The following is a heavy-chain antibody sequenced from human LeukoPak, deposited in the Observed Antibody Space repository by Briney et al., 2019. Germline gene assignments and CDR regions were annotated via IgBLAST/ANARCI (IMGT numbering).Heavy chain of an antibody. Sequence: GASVKVPCKASGYMFNLYGISWVRQAPGQGLEWMAWTSVNNGDTKYGQKFQGRVTVTTDTSTSTVYLELRSLRPDDTAVYYCVRDQYLNVMTGFDEWDQGTLVTVSS. D-gene: IGHD3-9*01. CDR1: GYMFNLYG. CDR2: TSVNNGDT. V-gene: IGHV1-18*01. CDR3: VRDQYLNVMTGFDE. J-gene: IGHJ4*02.